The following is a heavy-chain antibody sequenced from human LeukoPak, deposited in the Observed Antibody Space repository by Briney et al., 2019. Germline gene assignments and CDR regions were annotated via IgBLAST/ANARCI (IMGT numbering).Heavy chain of an antibody. CDR2: IYHSGST. CDR3: AREVSDDYGDYRYFDL. Sequence: SETLSLTCAVSGGSISSGGYSWSWIRQPPGKGLEWIGYIYHSGSTYYNPSLKSRVTISVDTSKNQFSLKLSSVTAADTAVYYCAREVSDDYGDYRYFDLWGRGTLVTVSS. D-gene: IGHD4-17*01. J-gene: IGHJ2*01. CDR1: GGSISSGGYS. V-gene: IGHV4-30-2*01.